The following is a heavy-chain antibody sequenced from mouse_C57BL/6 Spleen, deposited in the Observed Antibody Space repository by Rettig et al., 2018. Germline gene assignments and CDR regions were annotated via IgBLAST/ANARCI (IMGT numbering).Heavy chain of an antibody. D-gene: IGHD2-3*01. CDR3: ARGGYDGYLYFSMDC. V-gene: IGHV1-18*01. J-gene: IGHJ4*01. CDR2: INPNNGGT. Sequence: DINPNNGGTIYNQKFKGKATLTVDKSSSTAYMELRSLTSEDTAVYYCARGGYDGYLYFSMDCWGQGASVTVSS.